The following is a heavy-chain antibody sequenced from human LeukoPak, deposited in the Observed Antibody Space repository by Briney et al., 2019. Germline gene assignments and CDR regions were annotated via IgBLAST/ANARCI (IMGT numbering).Heavy chain of an antibody. J-gene: IGHJ4*02. D-gene: IGHD5-24*01. CDR3: ARLNRDDYKYYDQ. CDR2: INLNSGGT. Sequence: ASVKVSCKASGDTFNVYYMHWVRQAPGQGLEWMGWINLNSGGTKYPQKFQDRINMTRDTPIKTAYMELSWLKSDDTAVYYCARLNRDDYKYYDQWGQGTLVTVSS. CDR1: GDTFNVYY. V-gene: IGHV1-2*02.